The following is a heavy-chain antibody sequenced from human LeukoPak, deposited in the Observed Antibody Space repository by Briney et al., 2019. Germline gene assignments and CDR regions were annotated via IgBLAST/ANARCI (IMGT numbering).Heavy chain of an antibody. V-gene: IGHV3-21*01. D-gene: IGHD6-13*01. Sequence: GGSLRLSCAASGFTFSSYSMNWVRQAPGKGLEWVSSASSSSSYIYYADSVKGRFTISRDNAKNSLYLQMNSLRAEDTAVYYCARDSLAAAGILDYWGQGTLVTVSS. J-gene: IGHJ4*02. CDR2: ASSSSSYI. CDR3: ARDSLAAAGILDY. CDR1: GFTFSSYS.